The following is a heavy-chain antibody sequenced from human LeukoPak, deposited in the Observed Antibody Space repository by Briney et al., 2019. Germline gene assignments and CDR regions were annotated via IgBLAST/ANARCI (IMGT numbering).Heavy chain of an antibody. D-gene: IGHD2-15*01. J-gene: IGHJ4*02. CDR2: ISGSGGGSGGNT. Sequence: GGPLRLSCAASGFTSSTYAMSWVRQAPGKGLEWVSGISGSGGGSGGNTNNADSVKGRFSISRDNSKNTLYLQMNRLTAEDTAVYYCAKQGCSGGSCYFDYWGQGTLVTVSS. CDR3: AKQGCSGGSCYFDY. CDR1: GFTSSTYA. V-gene: IGHV3-23*01.